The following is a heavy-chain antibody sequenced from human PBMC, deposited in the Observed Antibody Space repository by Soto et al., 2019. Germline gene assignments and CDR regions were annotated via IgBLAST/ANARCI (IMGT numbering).Heavy chain of an antibody. J-gene: IGHJ5*02. D-gene: IGHD2-15*01. CDR3: ARASGYCSGGSCPVGWLDP. CDR1: GGSISIGTDY. Sequence: SETLSLTCDVSGGSISIGTDYWGWIRQPPGKGLEWIGNIHYSGSTNYNPSLKSRVTMSVDRSKNQFSLKLSSVTAADTAVYYCARASGYCSGGSCPVGWLDPWGQGTLVTVSS. V-gene: IGHV4-39*07. CDR2: IHYSGST.